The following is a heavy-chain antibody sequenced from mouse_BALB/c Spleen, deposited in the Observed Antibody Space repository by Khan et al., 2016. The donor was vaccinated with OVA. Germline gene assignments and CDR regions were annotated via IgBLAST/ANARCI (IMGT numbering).Heavy chain of an antibody. CDR3: ARQPYYHYNSMDY. D-gene: IGHD2-10*01. Sequence: VQLQESGPGLVAPSQSLSITCTISGFSLTNYGVHWVRQPPGKGLEWLVVIWSDGSTTYNSALKSRLAISKDNSKSQVFLKMNSLQTDDTAMYFCARQPYYHYNSMDYWGQGTSVTVSA. V-gene: IGHV2-6-1*01. CDR1: GFSLTNYG. CDR2: IWSDGST. J-gene: IGHJ4*01.